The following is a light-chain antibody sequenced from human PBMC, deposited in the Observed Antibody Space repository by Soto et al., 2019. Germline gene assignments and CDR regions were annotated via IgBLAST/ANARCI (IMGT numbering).Light chain of an antibody. Sequence: EIVMTQSPANLSVSPGERATLSCRASLSVSRNLAWYQQKPGQAPRLLIFDASTRATGIPARFSGSGSGTEFTLTITSRQSEAFSVYYCQQYNAWPRTFGQGTTVEIK. CDR1: LSVSRN. CDR2: DAS. J-gene: IGKJ1*01. CDR3: QQYNAWPRT. V-gene: IGKV3-15*01.